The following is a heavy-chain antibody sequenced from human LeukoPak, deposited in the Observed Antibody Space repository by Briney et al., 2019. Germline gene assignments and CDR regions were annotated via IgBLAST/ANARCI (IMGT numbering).Heavy chain of an antibody. J-gene: IGHJ6*03. CDR1: GYTFTNYG. V-gene: IGHV1-18*01. D-gene: IGHD2-15*01. CDR2: ISTYNGNT. Sequence: ASVKVSCKASGYTFTNYGISWVRQAPGQGLECMGWISTYNGNTDYAQKLQGRVTMTTVTSTSTAYMELRRLRSDDTAVYYCARDLGRYCSGGRCHYYSYYMDVWGKGTTVTVSS. CDR3: ARDLGRYCSGGRCHYYSYYMDV.